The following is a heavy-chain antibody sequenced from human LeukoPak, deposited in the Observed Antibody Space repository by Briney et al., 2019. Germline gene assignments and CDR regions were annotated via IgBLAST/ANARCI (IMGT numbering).Heavy chain of an antibody. V-gene: IGHV3-23*01. D-gene: IGHD2-21*02. CDR1: GFTFSSYG. Sequence: PGGSLRLSCAASGFTFSSYGMHWVRLAPGKGLEWVSTVSPSGGDTYYVDSVEGRFTISRDNFRNTLYLQMNSLRAEDTAVYYCAKGGRLHQNDYWGQGALVTVSS. CDR3: AKGGRLHQNDY. J-gene: IGHJ4*02. CDR2: VSPSGGDT.